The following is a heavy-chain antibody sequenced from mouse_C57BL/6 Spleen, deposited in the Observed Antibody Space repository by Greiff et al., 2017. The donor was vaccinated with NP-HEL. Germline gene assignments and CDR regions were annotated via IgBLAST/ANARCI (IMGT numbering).Heavy chain of an antibody. J-gene: IGHJ4*01. D-gene: IGHD4-1*01. Sequence: EVKLVESGAELVKPGASVKLSCTASGFNIKDYYMHWVKQRTEQGLEWIGRIDPEDGETKYAPKFQGKATITADTSSNTAYLQLSSLTSEDTAVYYCASQTGTRGDAMDYWGQGTSVTVSS. CDR3: ASQTGTRGDAMDY. CDR1: GFNIKDYY. CDR2: IDPEDGET. V-gene: IGHV14-2*01.